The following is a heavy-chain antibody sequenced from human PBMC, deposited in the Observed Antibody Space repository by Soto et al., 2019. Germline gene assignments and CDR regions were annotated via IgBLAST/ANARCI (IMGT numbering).Heavy chain of an antibody. CDR2: ISHSETT. CDR3: AGFGVGDRDDT. Sequence: PSETLSLTCSVSGSYITSGDYHWTWIRQAPGKGLEWIGYISHSETTYYSPALKNRINISSDISMNQFSLRLNSVTAADTAVYFCAGFGVGDRDDTWGQGTLVTVSS. D-gene: IGHD2-8*01. CDR1: GSYITSGDYH. V-gene: IGHV4-30-4*01. J-gene: IGHJ4*02.